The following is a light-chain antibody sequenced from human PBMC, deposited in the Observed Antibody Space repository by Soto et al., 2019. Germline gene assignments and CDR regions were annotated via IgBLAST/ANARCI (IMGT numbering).Light chain of an antibody. CDR2: DVS. J-gene: IGLJ1*01. CDR1: SSDVGGYNY. CDR3: SSYTSSSTIYA. V-gene: IGLV2-14*01. Sequence: TPSASISWFPGDSISISSTGTSSDVGGYNYVSWYQQHPGKAPKLMIYDVSNRLSGVSNRFSGSKSGNTASLTIFGFQAEDEAEYYFSSYTSSSTIYAFGIGTNGTVL.